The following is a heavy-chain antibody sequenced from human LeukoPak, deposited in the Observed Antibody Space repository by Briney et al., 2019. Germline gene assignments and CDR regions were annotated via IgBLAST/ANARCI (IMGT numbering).Heavy chain of an antibody. CDR3: AKDPRAMVRGVLDY. V-gene: IGHV3-30*18. Sequence: PGRSLRLSCAASGFTFSSYAMHWVRQAPGKGLEWVAVISYDGSSKYYADSVKGRFTISRDNSKNTLYLQMNSLRAEDTAVYYCAKDPRAMVRGVLDYWGQGTLVTVSS. D-gene: IGHD3-10*01. J-gene: IGHJ4*02. CDR1: GFTFSSYA. CDR2: ISYDGSSK.